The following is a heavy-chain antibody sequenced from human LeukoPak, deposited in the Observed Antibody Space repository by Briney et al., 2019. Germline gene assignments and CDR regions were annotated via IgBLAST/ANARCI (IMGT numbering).Heavy chain of an antibody. CDR2: INPNSGGT. J-gene: IGHJ4*02. V-gene: IGHV1-2*02. Sequence: ASVKVSCKASGYTFTDYYMHWVRQAPGQGLEWMGWINPNSGGTYYAQKFQGRVTMTRDTSISTAYMELSRLRSDDTAVYYCARGPTRGSGRYYFDYWGQGTLVTVSS. CDR1: GYTFTDYY. CDR3: ARGPTRGSGRYYFDY. D-gene: IGHD6-19*01.